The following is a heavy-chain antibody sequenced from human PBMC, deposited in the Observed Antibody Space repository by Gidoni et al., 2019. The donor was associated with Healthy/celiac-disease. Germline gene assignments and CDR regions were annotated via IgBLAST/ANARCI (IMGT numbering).Heavy chain of an antibody. J-gene: IGHJ4*02. V-gene: IGHV1-58*01. CDR2: IVVGSGNT. Sequence: QMQLVQSGPEVKKPGTSVKVSCKASGFTFTSSAGQWVRQARGQRLEWIGWIVVGSGNTNYAQKFQERVTITRDMSTSTAYMELSSLRSEDTAVYYCATTGYSSGWYVVDYWGQGTLVTVSS. CDR1: GFTFTSSA. D-gene: IGHD6-19*01. CDR3: ATTGYSSGWYVVDY.